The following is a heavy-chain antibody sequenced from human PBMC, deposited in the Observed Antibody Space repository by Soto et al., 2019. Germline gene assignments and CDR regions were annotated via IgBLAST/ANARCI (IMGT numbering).Heavy chain of an antibody. CDR3: ARVTVNNVLAGPFDY. V-gene: IGHV1-46*03. CDR1: GYTFTSYF. D-gene: IGHD3-9*01. Sequence: ASVKVSCKASGYTFTSYFLRWVRQAPGQGLEWMGIINPGAGSTTYAQNFQGRVTMTSDTSTSTVFMELSSLRSDDTAVFYCARVTVNNVLAGPFDYWGQGTLVTVSS. CDR2: INPGAGST. J-gene: IGHJ4*02.